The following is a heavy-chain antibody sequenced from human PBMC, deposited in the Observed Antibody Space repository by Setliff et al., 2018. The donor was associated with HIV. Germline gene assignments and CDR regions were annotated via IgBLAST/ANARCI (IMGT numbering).Heavy chain of an antibody. J-gene: IGHJ6*03. D-gene: IGHD2-2*01. Sequence: GASLKVSCKASGYTFTSYGFSWVRQAPGQGLEWMGWISAYNGHTNYAQKLQGRVTMTTDTSTSTAYMELRTLRSDDTAVYYCATSSRIYYYSYMDVWGKGTTVTVS. CDR1: GYTFTSYG. CDR3: ATSSRIYYYSYMDV. CDR2: ISAYNGHT. V-gene: IGHV1-18*01.